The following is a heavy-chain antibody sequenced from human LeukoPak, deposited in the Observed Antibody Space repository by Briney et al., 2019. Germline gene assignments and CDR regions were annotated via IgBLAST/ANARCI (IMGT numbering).Heavy chain of an antibody. CDR3: ARGGYSSGCPLCYCGMDV. J-gene: IGHJ6*02. CDR2: IIPILGIA. CDR1: GGTFSSYA. D-gene: IGHD6-19*01. Sequence: ASVKVSCKASGGTFSSYAISWVRQAPGQGLEWMGRIIPILGIANYAQKFQGRVTITADKSTSTAYMELSSLRSEDTAVYYCARGGYSSGCPLCYCGMDVWGQGTTVTVSS. V-gene: IGHV1-69*04.